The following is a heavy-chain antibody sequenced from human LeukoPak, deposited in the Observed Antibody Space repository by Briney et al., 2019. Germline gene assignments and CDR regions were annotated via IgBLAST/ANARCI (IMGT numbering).Heavy chain of an antibody. CDR3: ARGRKDTGNLYFDY. CDR1: GYTFTSYA. J-gene: IGHJ4*02. CDR2: IIPIFGTA. V-gene: IGHV1-69*05. Sequence: SVKVSXKASGYTFTSYAISWVRQAPGQGLEWMGRIIPIFGTANYAQKFQGRVTITTDESTSTAYMELSSLRSEDTAVYYCARGRKDTGNLYFDYWGQGTLVTVSS. D-gene: IGHD5-18*01.